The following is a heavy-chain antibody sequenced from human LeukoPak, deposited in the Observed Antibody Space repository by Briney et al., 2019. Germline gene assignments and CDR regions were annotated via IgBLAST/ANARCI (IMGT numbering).Heavy chain of an antibody. D-gene: IGHD6-13*01. Sequence: SETLSLTCTVSGGSSSSYYWSWIRQPPGKGLEWIGYIYYSGSTNYNPSLKSRVTISVDTSKNQFSLKLSSVTAADTAVYYCARARSIAAAQGNFDYWGQGTLVTVSS. V-gene: IGHV4-59*01. J-gene: IGHJ4*02. CDR3: ARARSIAAAQGNFDY. CDR2: IYYSGST. CDR1: GGSSSSYY.